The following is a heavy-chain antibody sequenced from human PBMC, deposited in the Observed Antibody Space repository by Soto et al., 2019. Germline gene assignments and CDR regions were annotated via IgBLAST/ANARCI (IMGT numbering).Heavy chain of an antibody. CDR3: ARAGVENWLDP. V-gene: IGHV3-33*01. CDR2: IWYDGSND. J-gene: IGHJ5*02. D-gene: IGHD3-10*01. Sequence: QVQLVESGGGVVQPGRSLRLSCEGSGFTFNKYGMHWVRQAPGKGLEWVAIIWYDGSNDFYADSEKGRFTISKDNSKNKVYLEMDSLRVEDTGIYYCARAGVENWLDPWGQGTLVTVSS. CDR1: GFTFNKYG.